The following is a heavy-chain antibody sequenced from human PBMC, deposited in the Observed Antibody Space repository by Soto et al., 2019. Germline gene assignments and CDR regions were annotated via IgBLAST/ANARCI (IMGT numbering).Heavy chain of an antibody. CDR2: ISGSGGST. J-gene: IGHJ4*02. CDR1: GFTFGSYA. V-gene: IGHV3-23*01. CDR3: AKDRGYSGYDLVEGYFDY. Sequence: GGSLRLSSAASGFTFGSYAMSWVRQAQGKGLEWVSAISGSGGSTYYADSVKGRFTISRDNSKNTLYLQMNSLRAEDTAVYYCAKDRGYSGYDLVEGYFDYWGQGTLVTVSS. D-gene: IGHD5-12*01.